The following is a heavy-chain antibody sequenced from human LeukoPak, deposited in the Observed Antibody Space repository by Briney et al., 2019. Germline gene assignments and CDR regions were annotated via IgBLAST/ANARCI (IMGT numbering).Heavy chain of an antibody. Sequence: PSETLSLTCAVSGGSISSYYWSCIRQPPGKGLEWIGYIYYSGSTNYNPSLKSRVTISVDTSKNQFSLKLSSVTAADTAVYYCVMGYSGYDFNAFDIWGQGTMVTVSS. D-gene: IGHD5-12*01. V-gene: IGHV4-59*01. CDR1: GGSISSYY. CDR3: VMGYSGYDFNAFDI. J-gene: IGHJ3*02. CDR2: IYYSGST.